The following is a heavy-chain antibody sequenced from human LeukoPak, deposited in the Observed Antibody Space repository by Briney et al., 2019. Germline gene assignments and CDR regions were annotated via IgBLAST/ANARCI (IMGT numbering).Heavy chain of an antibody. CDR1: GGSISSSTYY. D-gene: IGHD6-13*01. CDR3: ARQAYSSNLGWFDP. V-gene: IGHV4-39*01. J-gene: IGHJ5*02. CDR2: IYNSGST. Sequence: SETLSLTCSVSGGSISSSTYYGGWIRQPPGKGLEWMVNIYNSGSTYYNPSLKSRVTISVDTSKNQFSLKLSSVTAADTAVYYCARQAYSSNLGWFDPWGQGTLVTVSS.